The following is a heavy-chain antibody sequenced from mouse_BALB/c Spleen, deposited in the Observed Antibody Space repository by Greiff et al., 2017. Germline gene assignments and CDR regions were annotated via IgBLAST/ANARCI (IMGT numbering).Heavy chain of an antibody. Sequence: VQLKESGPGLVKPSQSLSLTCSVTGYSITSGYYWNWIRQFPGNKLEWMGYISYDGSNNYNPSLKNRISITRDTSKNQFFLKLNSVTTEDTATYYCARGTYDGYQFAYWGQGTLVTVSA. V-gene: IGHV3-6*02. D-gene: IGHD2-3*01. J-gene: IGHJ3*01. CDR3: ARGTYDGYQFAY. CDR1: GYSITSGYY. CDR2: ISYDGSN.